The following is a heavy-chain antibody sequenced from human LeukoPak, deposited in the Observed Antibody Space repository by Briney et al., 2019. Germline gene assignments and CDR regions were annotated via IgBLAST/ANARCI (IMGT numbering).Heavy chain of an antibody. CDR1: GFTFSSYS. CDR3: ARDDSSGYYYPGIDY. CDR2: INGSSSYI. Sequence: GGSLRLSCAASGFTFSSYSMNWVRQAPGKGLEWVSSINGSSSYIYYAYSVKGRFTIPRDNAKNSLYLQMNSLRAEDTAVYYCARDDSSGYYYPGIDYWGQGTLVTVSS. J-gene: IGHJ4*02. V-gene: IGHV3-21*01. D-gene: IGHD3-22*01.